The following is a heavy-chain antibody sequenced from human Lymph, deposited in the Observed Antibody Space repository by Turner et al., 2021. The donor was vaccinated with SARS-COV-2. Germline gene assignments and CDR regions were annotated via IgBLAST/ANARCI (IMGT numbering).Heavy chain of an antibody. D-gene: IGHD1-26*01. CDR2: YFPILGMA. J-gene: IGHJ3*02. Sequence: QVQLVQSGAEGKKPRYSVKVSCKASGGTFSTDVISWVRQAAGQGLEGMERYFPILGMANLAQKCQDGITITAEKSTSTAYVELSSFRSEDTAGYHCARIQSVSYDAFDIWGQGTMVTVSS. CDR3: ARIQSVSYDAFDI. CDR1: GGTFSTDV. V-gene: IGHV1-69*04.